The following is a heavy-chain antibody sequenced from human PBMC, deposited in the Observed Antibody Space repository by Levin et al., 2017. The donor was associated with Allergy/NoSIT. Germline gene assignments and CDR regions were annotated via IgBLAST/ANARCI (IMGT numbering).Heavy chain of an antibody. V-gene: IGHV3-11*05. CDR2: IDHGRGVT. J-gene: IGHJ3*02. CDR1: RFTSRDYY. D-gene: IGHD6-13*01. Sequence: GGSLRLSCVASRFTSRDYYMTWIRQAPGKGLEWVSNIDHGRGVTTYADSVKGRFTISRDNAKNSLYLQMNSLRVEDTAVYYCARAARNIAAAGTGYAFDIWGQGTMVTVSS. CDR3: ARAARNIAAAGTGYAFDI.